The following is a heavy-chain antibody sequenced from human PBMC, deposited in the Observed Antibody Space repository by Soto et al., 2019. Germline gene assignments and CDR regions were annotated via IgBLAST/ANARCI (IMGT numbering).Heavy chain of an antibody. CDR3: ARGRSDITIGSGTEIGLN. D-gene: IGHD3-10*01. Sequence: GASVKVSCKASGYTFTSYYMHWVRQAPGQGLEWMGIINPSGGSTSYAQKFQGRVTMTRDTSTSTVYMELSSLRSEDTAVYYCARGRSDITIGSGTEIGLNWGQGTLVTV. CDR1: GYTFTSYY. J-gene: IGHJ4*02. V-gene: IGHV1-46*01. CDR2: INPSGGST.